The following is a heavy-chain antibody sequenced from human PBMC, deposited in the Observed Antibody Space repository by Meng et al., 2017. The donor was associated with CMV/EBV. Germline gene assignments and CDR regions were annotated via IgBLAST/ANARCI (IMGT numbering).Heavy chain of an antibody. CDR3: AKDFMEGEMATISGDY. D-gene: IGHD5-24*01. CDR1: GFTFSSYG. J-gene: IGHJ4*02. Sequence: GGSLRLSCAASGFTFSSYGMHWVRQAPGKGLEWVAFIRYDGTNKYYTDSVKGRLTISRDNSKNTLYLQMNSLRAEDTAVYYCAKDFMEGEMATISGDYWGQGTLVTVSS. CDR2: IRYDGTNK. V-gene: IGHV3-30*02.